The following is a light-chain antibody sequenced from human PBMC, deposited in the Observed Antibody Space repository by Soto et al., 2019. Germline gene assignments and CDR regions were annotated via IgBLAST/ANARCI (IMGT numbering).Light chain of an antibody. J-gene: IGLJ2*01. CDR3: AAWDDSLKHVV. CDR1: SSNIGSNT. V-gene: IGLV1-44*01. Sequence: QSVLTQPPSASGTPGQRVTISCSGGSSNIGSNTVNWYQQLPRTAPKLLIYITNQRPSGVPDRFSGSKSGTSASLAISGLQSEDEADYYCAAWDDSLKHVVFGGGTKVTVL. CDR2: ITN.